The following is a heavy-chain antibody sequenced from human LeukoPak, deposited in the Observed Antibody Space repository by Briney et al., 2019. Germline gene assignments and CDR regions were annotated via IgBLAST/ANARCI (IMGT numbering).Heavy chain of an antibody. Sequence: SETLSLTCTVSGGSISSGSYYWSWIRQPAGKGLEWIGRIYTSGSTNYNPSLKSRVTISVDTSKNQFSLKLSSVTAADTAVYYCARGGSSWSFYYYYYMDVWGKGTTVTVSS. CDR3: ARGGSSWSFYYYYYMDV. CDR2: IYTSGST. V-gene: IGHV4-61*02. J-gene: IGHJ6*03. D-gene: IGHD6-13*01. CDR1: GGSISSGSYY.